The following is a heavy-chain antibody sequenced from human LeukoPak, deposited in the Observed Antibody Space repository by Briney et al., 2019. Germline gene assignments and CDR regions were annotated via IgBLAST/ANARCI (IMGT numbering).Heavy chain of an antibody. Sequence: PGGSLRLSCATSGFTFSSYWMSWVRQAPGKGLEWVANIKQDGSEKYYVDSVKGRFTISRDNAKNSLYLQMNSLRAEDTAVYYCARDYYGSENGGYYYYYYMDVWGKGTTVTVSS. V-gene: IGHV3-7*01. CDR1: GFTFSSYW. CDR3: ARDYYGSENGGYYYYYYMDV. D-gene: IGHD3-10*01. J-gene: IGHJ6*03. CDR2: IKQDGSEK.